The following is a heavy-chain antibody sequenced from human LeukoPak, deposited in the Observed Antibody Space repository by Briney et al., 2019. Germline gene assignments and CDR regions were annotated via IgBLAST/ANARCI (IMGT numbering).Heavy chain of an antibody. J-gene: IGHJ3*02. V-gene: IGHV4-59*08. CDR3: ARHGYCSGGSCLKDAFDI. CDR2: IYYSGST. D-gene: IGHD2-15*01. Sequence: PSETLSLTCTVSGGSISSYYWSWIRQPPGKGLEWIGYIYYSGSTNYNPSLKSRVTISVDTSKNQFSLKLSSVTAADTAVYYCARHGYCSGGSCLKDAFDIWGQGTMVTVSS. CDR1: GGSISSYY.